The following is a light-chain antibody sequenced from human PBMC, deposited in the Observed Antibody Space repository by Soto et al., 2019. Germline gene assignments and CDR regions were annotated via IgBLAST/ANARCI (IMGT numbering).Light chain of an antibody. CDR2: AAS. Sequence: DIQMTQSPSSLSASVGDRVTITCRASQSFSSYLNWYQQKPGKAPNLLIYAASSLQSGVPSRFSGSGSGTDFALTISSLQPEDFATYYCQQSYATPQTFGQGTKVEIK. CDR1: QSFSSY. V-gene: IGKV1-39*01. CDR3: QQSYATPQT. J-gene: IGKJ1*01.